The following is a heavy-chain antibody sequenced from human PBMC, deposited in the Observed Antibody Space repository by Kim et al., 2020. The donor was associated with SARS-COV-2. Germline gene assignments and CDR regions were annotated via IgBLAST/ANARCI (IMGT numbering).Heavy chain of an antibody. Sequence: SYAQKLQGRVTMTTDTSTSTGYMELRSLRSDDTAVYYCARDSLTGTAFDYWGQGTLVTVSS. J-gene: IGHJ4*02. V-gene: IGHV1-18*01. D-gene: IGHD1-7*01. CDR3: ARDSLTGTAFDY.